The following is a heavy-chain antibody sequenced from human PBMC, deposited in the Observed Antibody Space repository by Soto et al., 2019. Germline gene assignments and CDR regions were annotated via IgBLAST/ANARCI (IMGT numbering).Heavy chain of an antibody. CDR2: VYYGGRS. J-gene: IGHJ6*02. Sequence: SETLSLTCTVSSAPVSSTTYTWGWIRQPPGKGLEWVASVYYGGRSYYNPSLNSRVTISVDTSKNQFSLKMTSVTAADTAVSYCARLNGYCIRGSCHGHYAMDVWGQGTTVTVSS. D-gene: IGHD2-15*01. CDR1: SAPVSSTTYT. V-gene: IGHV4-39*01. CDR3: ARLNGYCIRGSCHGHYAMDV.